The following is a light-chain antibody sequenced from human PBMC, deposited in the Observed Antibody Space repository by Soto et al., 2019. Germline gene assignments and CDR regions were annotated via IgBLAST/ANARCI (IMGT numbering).Light chain of an antibody. Sequence: IVLTESTATLSLSPLEIDTICCSASPSVSSYLAWYQQKPGQAPRLLIYDASTRATGIPARFGGSGSGTDFTLTISRLEPEDFAVYYCQQYSFLPRKFGKGTKGDIK. V-gene: IGKV3-11*01. CDR3: QQYSFLPRK. J-gene: IGKJ1*01. CDR1: PSVSSY. CDR2: DAS.